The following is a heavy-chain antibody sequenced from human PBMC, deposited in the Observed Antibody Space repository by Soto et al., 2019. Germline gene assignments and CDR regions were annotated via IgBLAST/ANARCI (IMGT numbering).Heavy chain of an antibody. V-gene: IGHV4-31*03. CDR2: IYYSGST. CDR3: ATYYDTSGYYFAY. Sequence: SETLSLTCTVSGGSISSGGYYWGWIRQHPGKGLEWIGYIYYSGSTYYNPSLKSRVTISVDTSKNQFSLKLSSVTAADTAVYYCATYYDTSGYYFAYWGQRTLVTVSS. D-gene: IGHD3-22*01. J-gene: IGHJ4*02. CDR1: GGSISSGGYY.